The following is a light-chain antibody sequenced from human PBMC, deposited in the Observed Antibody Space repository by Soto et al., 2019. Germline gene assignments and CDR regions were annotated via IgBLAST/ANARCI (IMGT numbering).Light chain of an antibody. J-gene: IGLJ1*01. CDR2: EVS. V-gene: IGLV2-14*01. CDR1: SSDVGGYKF. CDR3: GSYTGSIYV. Sequence: QSALTQPASVSGSPGQSITISCTGTSSDVGGYKFVSWYQQHPGKAPKLMIYEVSNRPSGVSSRFSGSKSGNTASLTIPGLQAEDEADYYCGSYTGSIYVFGTGTKVTV.